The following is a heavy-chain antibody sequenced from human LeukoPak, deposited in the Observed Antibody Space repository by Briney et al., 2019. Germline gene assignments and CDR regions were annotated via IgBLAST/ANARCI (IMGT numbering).Heavy chain of an antibody. V-gene: IGHV4-59*08. CDR1: GGSMQTYF. D-gene: IGHD3-22*01. J-gene: IGHJ5*02. Sequence: KPSETLSLPCTVSGGSMQTYFWSWIRQPPGKGLEWIGYIYNFGSTDYNPSLESRVTISVDTSKNQFSLKLRAVTAADTAVYYCARSGYYDRGTYNWWFDPWGQGTLVTVSS. CDR3: ARSGYYDRGTYNWWFDP. CDR2: IYNFGST.